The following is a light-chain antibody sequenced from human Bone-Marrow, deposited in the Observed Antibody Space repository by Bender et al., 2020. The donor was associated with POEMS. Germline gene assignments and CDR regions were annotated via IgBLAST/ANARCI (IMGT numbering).Light chain of an antibody. V-gene: IGLV2-14*03. CDR1: SSDVGGHNY. J-gene: IGLJ3*02. Sequence: QSALTQPASVSGSPGQSITIYCTGTSSDVGGHNYVSWYQQHPGKAPKLIIYDVSYRPSGVSNRFSASKSGNTASLTISGLQSDDEAIYFCVAWDASLNGWVFGGGTKLTVL. CDR3: VAWDASLNGWV. CDR2: DVS.